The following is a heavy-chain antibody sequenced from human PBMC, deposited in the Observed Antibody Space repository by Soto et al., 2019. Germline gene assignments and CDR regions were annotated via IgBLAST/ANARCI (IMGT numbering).Heavy chain of an antibody. J-gene: IGHJ4*02. Sequence: PGGSLRLSCAASGFAFDDYAMHWVRQAPGKGLEWVSGISWNSGNIGYADSVKGRFTISRDNAKSSLYLQMNSLRAEDTALYYCAIFRSVTTPFDYWGQGNLVTVSS. V-gene: IGHV3-9*01. CDR1: GFAFDDYA. D-gene: IGHD4-17*01. CDR3: AIFRSVTTPFDY. CDR2: ISWNSGNI.